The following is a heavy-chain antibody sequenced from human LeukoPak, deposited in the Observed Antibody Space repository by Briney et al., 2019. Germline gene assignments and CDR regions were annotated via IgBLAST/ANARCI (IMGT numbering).Heavy chain of an antibody. J-gene: IGHJ4*02. CDR1: GGSISSSSYY. CDR2: IYYSGNN. Sequence: SETLSLTCTVSGGSISSSSYYWGWIRQPPGKGLEWIGSIYYSGNNYYNPSLESRVTISVDTSKNQVSLKLSSVAAADTAVYYCASGGSTAYYFDYWGQGTLVTVSS. V-gene: IGHV4-39*01. D-gene: IGHD1-1*01. CDR3: ASGGSTAYYFDY.